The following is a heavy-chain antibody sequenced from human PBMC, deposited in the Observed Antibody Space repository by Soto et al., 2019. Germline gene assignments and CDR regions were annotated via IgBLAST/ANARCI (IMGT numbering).Heavy chain of an antibody. Sequence: SETLSLTCAVSGGSISSSNWWSWVRQPPGKGLEWIGEIYHSGSTNYNPSLKSRVTISVDKSKNQFSLKLSSVTAADTAVYYCARREDCSSTSCYRSYRWFDPWGQGTLVTAPQ. CDR1: GGSISSSNW. CDR2: IYHSGST. V-gene: IGHV4-4*02. D-gene: IGHD2-2*02. J-gene: IGHJ5*02. CDR3: ARREDCSSTSCYRSYRWFDP.